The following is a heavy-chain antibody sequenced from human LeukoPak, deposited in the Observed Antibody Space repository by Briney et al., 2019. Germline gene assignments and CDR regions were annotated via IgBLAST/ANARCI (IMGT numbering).Heavy chain of an antibody. D-gene: IGHD6-13*01. CDR1: GYTFTGYY. J-gene: IGHJ6*03. Sequence: ASVKVSCKASGYTFTGYYMHWVRQAPGQGLERMGWINPNSGGTNYAQKFQGRVTMTRDTSISTAYMELSRLRSDDTAVYYCASGGSSWGYYYYMDVWGKGTTVTISS. CDR3: ASGGSSWGYYYYMDV. V-gene: IGHV1-2*02. CDR2: INPNSGGT.